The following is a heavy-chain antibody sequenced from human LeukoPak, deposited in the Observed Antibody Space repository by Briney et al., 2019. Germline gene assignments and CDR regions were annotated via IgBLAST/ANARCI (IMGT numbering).Heavy chain of an antibody. CDR2: ISYDANIGSNK. D-gene: IGHD1-7*01. J-gene: IGHJ4*02. CDR3: AKDLHNWNSYFDY. CDR1: GFTFSRYA. V-gene: IGHV3-30-3*01. Sequence: PGRSLRLSCATSGFTFSRYAMHWVRQAPGKGLEWVALISYDANIGSNKYYADSVKGRFTISRDNSRDTLYLQMNSLRAEDTAVYYCAKDLHNWNSYFDYLGQGTLVTVSS.